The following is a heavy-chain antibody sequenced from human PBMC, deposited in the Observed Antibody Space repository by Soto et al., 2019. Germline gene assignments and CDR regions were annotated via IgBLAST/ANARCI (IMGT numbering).Heavy chain of an antibody. CDR1: GFTFSSYA. Sequence: GGSLRLSCSASGFTFSSYAMHWVRQAPGKGLEYVSAISSNGGSTYYADSVQGRLTISRDNSKNTLYLQMSSLRAEDTAVYDCVKDLTTENWFDPWGQGTLVTVSS. CDR3: VKDLTTENWFDP. CDR2: ISSNGGST. V-gene: IGHV3-64D*06. J-gene: IGHJ5*02. D-gene: IGHD1-1*01.